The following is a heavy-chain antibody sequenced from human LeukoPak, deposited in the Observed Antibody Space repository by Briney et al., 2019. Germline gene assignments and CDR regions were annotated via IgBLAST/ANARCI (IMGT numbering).Heavy chain of an antibody. D-gene: IGHD5-18*01. Sequence: SETLSLTCAVYGGSFSGYYWSWIRQPPGKGLEWIGEINYSGSTNYNPSLKSRVTISVDTSKNQFPLKLSSVTAADTAVYYCARYKGSRGYSYGNYYYYYMDVWGKGTTVTVSS. CDR1: GGSFSGYY. V-gene: IGHV4-34*01. J-gene: IGHJ6*03. CDR2: INYSGST. CDR3: ARYKGSRGYSYGNYYYYYMDV.